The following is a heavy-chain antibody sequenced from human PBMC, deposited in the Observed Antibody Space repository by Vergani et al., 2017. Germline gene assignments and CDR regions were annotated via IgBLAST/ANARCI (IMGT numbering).Heavy chain of an antibody. Sequence: QLQLQESGSGLVKPSQTLSLTCAVSGSSISSGGYSWSWIRQPPGKGLEWIGYIYHSGSTYYNPSLKSRVTISVDRSKSQFSLKLSSVTAADTAVYYCARGGTVVGSGAFDIWGQGTMVTVSS. J-gene: IGHJ3*02. CDR2: IYHSGST. V-gene: IGHV4-30-2*01. CDR3: ARGGTVVGSGAFDI. CDR1: GSSISSGGYS. D-gene: IGHD4-23*01.